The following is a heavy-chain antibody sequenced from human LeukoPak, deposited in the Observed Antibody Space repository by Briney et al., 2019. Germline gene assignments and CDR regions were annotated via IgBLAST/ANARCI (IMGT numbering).Heavy chain of an antibody. D-gene: IGHD2-2*03. CDR3: ARALSLMDHDP. V-gene: IGHV4-34*01. J-gene: IGHJ5*02. Sequence: SETLSLTCAVYGGSFSGYYWSWLRQPPGKGREWIGEINHSGSTNYNPSLKSRVTISVATSKNQFSLKLSSVTAADTAVYYCARALSLMDHDPWGQGTLVTVSS. CDR2: INHSGST. CDR1: GGSFSGYY.